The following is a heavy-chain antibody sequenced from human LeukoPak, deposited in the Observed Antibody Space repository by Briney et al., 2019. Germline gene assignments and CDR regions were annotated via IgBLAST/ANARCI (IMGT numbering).Heavy chain of an antibody. V-gene: IGHV4-39*01. J-gene: IGHJ3*02. CDR1: GGSISSSSYY. D-gene: IGHD1-1*01. CDR2: IYYSGST. CDR3: ARLSWYDYAFDI. Sequence: SETLSLTCTVSGGSISSSSYYWGWIHQPPGKGLEWIGSIYYSGSTYYNPSLKSRVTISVDTSKNQFSLKLSSVTAADTAVYYCARLSWYDYAFDIWGQGTMVTVSS.